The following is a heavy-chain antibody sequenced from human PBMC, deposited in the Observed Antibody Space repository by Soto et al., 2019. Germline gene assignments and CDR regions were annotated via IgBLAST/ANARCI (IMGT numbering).Heavy chain of an antibody. V-gene: IGHV4-31*03. D-gene: IGHD3-10*01. CDR3: ARSQIWVRGVISIFDY. Sequence: SETLSLTCTVSGGSISSGGYYWSWIRQHPGKGLEWIGYIYYSGSTYYNPSLKSRVTISVDTSKNQFSLKLSSVTAADTAVYYCARSQIWVRGVISIFDYWGQGTLVTVSS. J-gene: IGHJ4*02. CDR1: GGSISSGGYY. CDR2: IYYSGST.